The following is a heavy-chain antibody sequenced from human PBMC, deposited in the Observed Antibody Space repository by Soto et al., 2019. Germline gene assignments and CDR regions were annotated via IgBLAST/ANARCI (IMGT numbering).Heavy chain of an antibody. D-gene: IGHD1-20*01. J-gene: IGHJ4*02. V-gene: IGHV4-30-2*01. CDR1: GGSISSGTYS. CDR3: SRGANWNPRYFYY. Sequence: SETLSLTCAVSGGSISSGTYSWSWIRQPPGKGLEYIGYIYHSGSTYYNPSLKSRVTISVDRSKNQLSLKVSSVTAADTAVYYGSRGANWNPRYFYYWGQGSLVTVSS. CDR2: IYHSGST.